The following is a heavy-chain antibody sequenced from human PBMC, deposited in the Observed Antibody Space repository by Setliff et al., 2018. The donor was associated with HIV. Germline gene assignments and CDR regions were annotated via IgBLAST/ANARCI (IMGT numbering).Heavy chain of an antibody. V-gene: IGHV4-39*01. CDR1: GGSISNSRYY. J-gene: IGHJ5*02. D-gene: IGHD3-22*01. Sequence: PSETLSLTCTVSGGSISNSRYYWSWIRQPPGKGLEWIGSIYYSGGTYYNPSLKSRVTISVDTSTNQFSLKLSFLTAAEAAVYYCASRVYYYDSSGYLREEGFDPWGQGTLVTVSS. CDR3: ASRVYYYDSSGYLREEGFDP. CDR2: IYYSGGT.